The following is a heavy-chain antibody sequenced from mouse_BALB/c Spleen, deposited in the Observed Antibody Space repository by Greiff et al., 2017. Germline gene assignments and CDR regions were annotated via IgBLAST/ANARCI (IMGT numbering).Heavy chain of an antibody. CDR3: ARSTATGWWYFDV. CDR2: ISYSGST. D-gene: IGHD1-2*01. Sequence: EVKLMESGPGLVKPSQSLSLTCTVTGYSITSDYAWNWIRQFPGNKLEWMGYISYSGSTSYNPSLKSRISITRDTSKNQFFLQLNSVTTEDTATYYCARSTATGWWYFDVWGAGTTVTVSS. J-gene: IGHJ1*01. V-gene: IGHV3-2*02. CDR1: GYSITSDYA.